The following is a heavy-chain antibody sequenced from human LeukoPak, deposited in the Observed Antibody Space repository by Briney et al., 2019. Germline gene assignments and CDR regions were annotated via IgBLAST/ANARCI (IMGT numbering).Heavy chain of an antibody. CDR1: GFIFSSYA. Sequence: PGGSLRLSCAASGFIFSSYAMSWVRQAPGKGLEWVSVIYSGGSTYYADSVKGRFTISRDNSKNTLYLQMNSLRAEDTAVYYCARLDAYSGYPRYYYYGMDVWGQGTTVTVSS. J-gene: IGHJ6*02. CDR3: ARLDAYSGYPRYYYYGMDV. D-gene: IGHD5-12*01. CDR2: IYSGGST. V-gene: IGHV3-53*01.